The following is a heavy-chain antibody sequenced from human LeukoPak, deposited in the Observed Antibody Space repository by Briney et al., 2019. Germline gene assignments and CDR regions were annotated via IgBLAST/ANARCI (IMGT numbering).Heavy chain of an antibody. J-gene: IGHJ4*02. D-gene: IGHD6-13*01. V-gene: IGHV3-7*01. Sequence: PGGSLRLSCAASGFTFCSYWMSWVRQSPERGLEWVANIKHYGSEKYYVDSVKGRFTISRDNPKNSLYMQMHRLRAGDRAVLYCARVGTAEGTLDDYWGQGTLVTVSS. CDR3: ARVGTAEGTLDDY. CDR2: IKHYGSEK. CDR1: GFTFCSYW.